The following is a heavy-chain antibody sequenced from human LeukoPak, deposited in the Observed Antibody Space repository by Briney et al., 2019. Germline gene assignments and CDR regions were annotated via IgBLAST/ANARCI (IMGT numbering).Heavy chain of an antibody. CDR3: ARDGAAAGDHYYYYYYMDV. V-gene: IGHV4-61*02. J-gene: IGHJ6*03. CDR2: IYTSGST. CDR1: GGSISSGDYY. Sequence: NPSQTLSLTCTVSGGSISSGDYYWSWIRQPAGKGLEWIGRIYTSGSTNYNPSLKSRVTISVDTSKNQFSLKLSSVTAADTAVYYCARDGAAAGDHYYYYYYMDVWGKGTTVTVSS. D-gene: IGHD6-13*01.